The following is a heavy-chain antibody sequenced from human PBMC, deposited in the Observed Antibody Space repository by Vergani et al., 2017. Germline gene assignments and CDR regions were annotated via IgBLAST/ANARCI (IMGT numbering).Heavy chain of an antibody. CDR1: GYSFTNYW. J-gene: IGHJ4*02. CDR2: IHPADSDT. D-gene: IGHD3-22*01. CDR3: ARLYGRDSSGSKYFDY. Sequence: EVQLVQSGAEVKKPGESLKISCPISGYSFTNYWIGWVRQMPGKGLEWMVIIHPADSDTRYSPSFQGQVTISVDKSISTAYLQRSSLRASDSAMYYCARLYGRDSSGSKYFDYWGQGTLVTVSS. V-gene: IGHV5-51*01.